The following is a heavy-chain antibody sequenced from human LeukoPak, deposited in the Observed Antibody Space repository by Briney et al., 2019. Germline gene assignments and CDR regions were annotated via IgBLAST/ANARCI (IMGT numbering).Heavy chain of an antibody. CDR3: ASLWFGELSVDY. D-gene: IGHD3-10*01. Sequence: SETLSLTCAVYGGSFSGYYWSWIRQPPGKGLEWIGEINHSGSTNYNPSLKSRVTISVDTSKNQFSLKLSSVTAADTAVYYCASLWFGELSVDYWGQGTLLTVSS. J-gene: IGHJ4*02. CDR2: INHSGST. V-gene: IGHV4-34*01. CDR1: GGSFSGYY.